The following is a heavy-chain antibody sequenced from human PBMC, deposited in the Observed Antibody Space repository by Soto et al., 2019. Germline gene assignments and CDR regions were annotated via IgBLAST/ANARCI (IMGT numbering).Heavy chain of an antibody. J-gene: IGHJ2*01. CDR2: INPSTGST. CDR1: GYTFSNYY. V-gene: IGHV1-46*01. Sequence: QVQLVQSGAEVKKPGASVKVSCKASGYTFSNYYMHWVRQAPGQGLEWMGIINPSTGSTTYAQNFQGRVTMTRDTSKSTVYVELSSLRSEDTAVYYCARVAGRFWYFDLWGRGTLVTVSS. CDR3: ARVAGRFWYFDL.